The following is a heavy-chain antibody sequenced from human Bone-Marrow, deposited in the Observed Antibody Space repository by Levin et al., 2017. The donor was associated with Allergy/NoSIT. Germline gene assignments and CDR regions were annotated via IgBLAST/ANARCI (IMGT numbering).Heavy chain of an antibody. V-gene: IGHV3-21*01. CDR2: ISSSSSYI. Sequence: MAGGSLRLSCAASGFTFSSYSMNWVRQAPGKGLEWVSSISSSSSYIYYADSVKGRFTISRDNAKNSLYLQMNSLRAEDTAVYYCARLGVLGIAAAGPYYYYGMDVWGQGTTVTVSS. CDR3: ARLGVLGIAAAGPYYYYGMDV. CDR1: GFTFSSYS. J-gene: IGHJ6*02. D-gene: IGHD6-13*01.